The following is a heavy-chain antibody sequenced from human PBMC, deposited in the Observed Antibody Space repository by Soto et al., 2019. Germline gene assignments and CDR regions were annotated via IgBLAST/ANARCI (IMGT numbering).Heavy chain of an antibody. CDR1: GGTFSSYA. V-gene: IGHV1-69*06. CDR3: ARGRIVGATTLGAFDI. D-gene: IGHD1-26*01. Sequence: QVQLVQSGAEVKKPGSSVKVSCKASGGTFSSYAISWVRQAPGQGLEWMGGIIPIFCTANYAQKFQGRVTITADKSTSTAYMELSSLRSEDTAVYYCARGRIVGATTLGAFDIWGQGTMVTVSS. J-gene: IGHJ3*02. CDR2: IIPIFCTA.